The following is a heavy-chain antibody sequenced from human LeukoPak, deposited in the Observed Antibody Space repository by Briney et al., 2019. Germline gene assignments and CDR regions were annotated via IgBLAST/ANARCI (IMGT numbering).Heavy chain of an antibody. V-gene: IGHV1-8*01. Sequence: ASVKVSCKASGYTFTSYDINWVRQATGQGLEWMGWMNPNSGNTGYAQKFQARVSMTRSTSISTAYMELSSLRSEDTAVYYCTRGLVVLSATSWAFDIWGHGTMVTVPS. CDR1: GYTFTSYD. D-gene: IGHD2-15*01. CDR3: TRGLVVLSATSWAFDI. J-gene: IGHJ3*02. CDR2: MNPNSGNT.